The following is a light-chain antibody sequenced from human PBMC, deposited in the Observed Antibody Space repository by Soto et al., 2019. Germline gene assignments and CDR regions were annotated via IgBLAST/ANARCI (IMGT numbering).Light chain of an antibody. CDR2: DVI. CDR1: SSDVGAYGF. CDR3: SSYAGSHTYEV. Sequence: STLTQPPSVSGSLVQSVTISCTVTSSDVGAYGFVSWYQQNPGKAPRLIIFDVIKRPSGVPDRFSGSKSGNTASLAISGLQSEDEADYHCSSYAGSHTYEVFGGGT. V-gene: IGLV2-11*01. J-gene: IGLJ3*02.